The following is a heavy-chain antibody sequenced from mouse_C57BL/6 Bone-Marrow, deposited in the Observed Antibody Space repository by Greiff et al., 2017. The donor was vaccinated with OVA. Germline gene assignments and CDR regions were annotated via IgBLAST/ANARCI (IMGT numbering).Heavy chain of an antibody. CDR3: ARSWHYDYPWFAY. D-gene: IGHD2-4*01. CDR1: CYTFTSYW. V-gene: IGHV1-53*01. CDR2: LNPSTGGT. Sequence: QVQLQQPGTELVKPGASVKLSCTASCYTFTSYWMHWVKQRPGQGLEWLGTLNPSTGGTIYNEQFKSKATLTVDKSSSTAYMQLSSLTSEDAAVYYCARSWHYDYPWFAYWGQGTLVTVSA. J-gene: IGHJ3*01.